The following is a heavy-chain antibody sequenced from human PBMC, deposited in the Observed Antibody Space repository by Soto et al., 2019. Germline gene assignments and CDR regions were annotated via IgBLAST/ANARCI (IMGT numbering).Heavy chain of an antibody. V-gene: IGHV3-30*18. J-gene: IGHJ3*02. CDR1: GFTFSSYG. Sequence: LRLSCAASGFTFSSYGMHWVRQAPGKGLEWVAVISYDGSNKYYADSVKGRFTISRDNSKNTLYLQMNSLRAADTAVYYCANAEHYYDSSGYYYYYDAFDIWGQGTMVTVSS. CDR3: ANAEHYYDSSGYYYYYDAFDI. D-gene: IGHD3-22*01. CDR2: ISYDGSNK.